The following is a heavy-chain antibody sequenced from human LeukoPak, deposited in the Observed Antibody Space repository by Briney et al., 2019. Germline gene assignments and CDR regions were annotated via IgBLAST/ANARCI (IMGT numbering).Heavy chain of an antibody. V-gene: IGHV1-8*02. CDR2: MNPNSGNT. J-gene: IGHJ4*02. Sequence: ASVKIFCKASGYTFTINHIHWVRQATGQGLEWMGWMNPNSGNTGYAQKFQGRVTMTRNTSISTAYMELSSLRSEDTAVYYCARRDKWLLIDYWGQGTLVTVSS. CDR3: ARRDKWLLIDY. D-gene: IGHD6-19*01. CDR1: GYTFTINH.